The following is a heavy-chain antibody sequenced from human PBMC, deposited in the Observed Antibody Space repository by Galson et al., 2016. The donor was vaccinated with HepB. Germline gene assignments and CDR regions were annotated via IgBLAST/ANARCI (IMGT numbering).Heavy chain of an antibody. CDR3: AREAWLWLVKNSFDL. Sequence: TLSLTCTVSGVSIGSVGNYWSWIRQSAGKGLEWLGHIYANGTSHYNPPPKSRLAISVDPSHNQISLRLTSVTATDTALYFCAREAWLWLVKNSFDLWGQGTMVTVAS. CDR2: IYANGTS. J-gene: IGHJ3*01. D-gene: IGHD6-19*01. CDR1: GVSIGSVGNY. V-gene: IGHV4-61*09.